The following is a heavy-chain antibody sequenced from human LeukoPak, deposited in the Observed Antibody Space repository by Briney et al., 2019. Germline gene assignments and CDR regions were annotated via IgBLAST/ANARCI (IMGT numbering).Heavy chain of an antibody. CDR3: ARTRDFWSGYFDY. V-gene: IGHV4-30-2*01. J-gene: IGHJ4*02. Sequence: SQTLSLTCVVSGVSVTSDTYYWSWIRQPPGKGLEWIGYILHSGSTYSNPSLKSRVTISIDTSKSQFSLKLSSVTAADTAVYYCARTRDFWSGYFDYWGQGTLVTVSS. CDR1: GVSVTSDTYY. D-gene: IGHD3-3*01. CDR2: ILHSGST.